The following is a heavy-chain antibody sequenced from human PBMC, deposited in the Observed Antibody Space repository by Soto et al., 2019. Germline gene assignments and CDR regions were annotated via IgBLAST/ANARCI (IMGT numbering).Heavy chain of an antibody. CDR3: AREMVAPSDNYYGLDV. D-gene: IGHD2-15*01. CDR1: GFSFSIYA. J-gene: IGHJ6*02. V-gene: IGHV3-30-3*01. Sequence: QVQLVESGGGVVQPGRSLRLSCAASGFSFSIYAIHWVRQAPGKGLEWVVVTLYDGSNKYYADSVEGRFTISRDNSKNTLNLQMNSLRPEDTAVYFCAREMVAPSDNYYGLDVWGQGTTVTVSS. CDR2: TLYDGSNK.